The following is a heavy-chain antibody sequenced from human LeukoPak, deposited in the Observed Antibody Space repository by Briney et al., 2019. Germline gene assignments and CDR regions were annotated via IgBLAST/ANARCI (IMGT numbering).Heavy chain of an antibody. V-gene: IGHV3-30*18. J-gene: IGHJ6*02. CDR1: GFTFSSYG. CDR3: AKDLRISLGTYGSHYYFGMDV. D-gene: IGHD3-10*01. CDR2: ISYDGCNK. Sequence: QPGRPKILCCEASGFTFSSYGMHGVRQAPGRGLEGVAGISYDGCNKYYADSVKGRFTISRDNSKNTLYLQMNSLRTEDTAVYYCAKDLRISLGTYGSHYYFGMDVWGQRAPV.